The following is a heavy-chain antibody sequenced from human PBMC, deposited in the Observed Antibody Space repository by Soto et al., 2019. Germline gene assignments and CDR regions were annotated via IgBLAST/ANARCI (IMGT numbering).Heavy chain of an antibody. CDR1: GFTFSSYW. CDR2: IKQDGSEK. Sequence: GGSLRLSCAASGFTFSSYWMSWVRQAPGKGLEWVANIKQDGSEKYYVDSVKGRFTISRDNAKNSLYLQMNSLRAEDTAVYYCARGSSSSWSHYFDYWGQGTLVTVSS. J-gene: IGHJ4*02. V-gene: IGHV3-7*05. D-gene: IGHD6-13*01. CDR3: ARGSSSSWSHYFDY.